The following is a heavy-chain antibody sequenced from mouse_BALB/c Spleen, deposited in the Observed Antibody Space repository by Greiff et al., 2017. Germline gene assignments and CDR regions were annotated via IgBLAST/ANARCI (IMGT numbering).Heavy chain of an antibody. V-gene: IGHV5-9-3*01. D-gene: IGHD2-4*01. CDR2: ISSGGSYT. CDR3: ARHRGYDYYYFDY. Sequence: DVMLVESGGGLVQPGGSLKLSCAASGFTFSSYGMSWVRQTPEKRLEWVATISSGGSYTYYPDNVKGRFTISRDNAKNTLYLQMSSLRSEDTAMYYCARHRGYDYYYFDYWGQGTTLTVSS. CDR1: GFTFSSYG. J-gene: IGHJ2*01.